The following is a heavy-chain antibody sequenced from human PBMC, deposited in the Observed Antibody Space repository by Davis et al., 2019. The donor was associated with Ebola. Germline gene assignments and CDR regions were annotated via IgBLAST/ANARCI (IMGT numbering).Heavy chain of an antibody. CDR3: ARGDSYYDPSGYYAGPEAPDH. V-gene: IGHV4-30-4*07. J-gene: IGHJ4*02. Sequence: LRLSCAVSGGFVSSGGYSWSWIRQPPGKGLEWIGYYYYTGSTYYSPSLRSRVTISVDTSKNLFSLKLTSVTAADTAVYYCARGDSYYDPSGYYAGPEAPDHWGQGTLVSVSS. CDR2: YYYTGST. D-gene: IGHD3-22*01. CDR1: GGFVSSGGYS.